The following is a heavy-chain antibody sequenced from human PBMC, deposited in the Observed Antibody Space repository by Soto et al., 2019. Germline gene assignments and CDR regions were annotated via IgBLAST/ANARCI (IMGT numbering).Heavy chain of an antibody. CDR3: VRRISFGYGMDV. CDR2: INSNGGNT. D-gene: IGHD3-3*02. CDR1: GFTFSSYA. V-gene: IGHV3-64*01. J-gene: IGHJ6*02. Sequence: EVQLVESGGGLVQPGGSLRLSCAASGFTFSSYAMHWVRQAPGKGLEYVSVINSNGGNTDYASFVKGRFTISRDNSKNTLYLQMGSLRAEDIAVYYCVRRISFGYGMDVWGQGTTVTVSS.